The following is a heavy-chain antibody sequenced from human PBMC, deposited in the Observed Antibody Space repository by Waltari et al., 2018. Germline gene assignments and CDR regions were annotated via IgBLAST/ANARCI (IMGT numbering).Heavy chain of an antibody. J-gene: IGHJ4*02. D-gene: IGHD2-2*01. Sequence: DVQLVESGGGLVQPGGSLRLSCGAFGFTFSRYWMSWVRQTPGKGLQWVANINYDGSQKYYVDSVKGRFTISRDNAKNSVYLQMNSLRVEDTAVYYCAKSRGFEYWGQGALITVSS. CDR1: GFTFSRYW. CDR3: AKSRGFEY. V-gene: IGHV3-7*01. CDR2: INYDGSQK.